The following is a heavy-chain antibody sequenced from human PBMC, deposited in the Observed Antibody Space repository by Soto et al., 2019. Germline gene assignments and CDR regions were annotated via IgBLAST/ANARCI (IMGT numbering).Heavy chain of an antibody. CDR3: AKDKERVGYDSDFDS. V-gene: IGHV3-23*01. D-gene: IGHD3-3*01. Sequence: EVQLLESGGGLIQPGGSLRLSCAASGFTLGTYGMGWVRQAPGKGLEWVSTITGGNTYYAASVKGRFTISRDNSKNTLYLQMSNLGAEDTALYYCAKDKERVGYDSDFDSWGQGTLVTVSS. CDR1: GFTLGTYG. J-gene: IGHJ4*02. CDR2: ITGGNT.